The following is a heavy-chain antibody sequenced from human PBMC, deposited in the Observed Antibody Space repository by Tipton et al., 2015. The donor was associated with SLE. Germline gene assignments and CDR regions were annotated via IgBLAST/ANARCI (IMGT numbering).Heavy chain of an antibody. J-gene: IGHJ6*03. CDR1: GGSFSGYY. V-gene: IGHV4-34*01. CDR2: INHSGST. CDR3: ARGQGSRWTYYYYSMDV. Sequence: TLSLTCAVYGGSFSGYYWNWIRQPPGKGLEWIGEINHSGSTNYNPSLKSRVTISVDTSKNQFSLRLSSVTAADTAVYYCARGQGSRWTYYYYSMDVWGKGPTVTVSS. D-gene: IGHD6-13*01.